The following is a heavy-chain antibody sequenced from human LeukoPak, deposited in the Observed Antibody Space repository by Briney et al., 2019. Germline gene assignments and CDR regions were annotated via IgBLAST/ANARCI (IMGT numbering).Heavy chain of an antibody. V-gene: IGHV3-21*01. CDR1: GFTFDNSG. CDR2: ISSSSSYI. CDR3: ARDLRWTVGSFDY. J-gene: IGHJ4*02. D-gene: IGHD4-23*01. Sequence: GGSLRLSCEASGFTFDNSGMNWVRQAPGKGLEWVSSISSSSSYIYYADSVKGRFTISRDNAKNSLYLQMNSLRAEDTAVYYCARDLRWTVGSFDYWGQGTLVTVSS.